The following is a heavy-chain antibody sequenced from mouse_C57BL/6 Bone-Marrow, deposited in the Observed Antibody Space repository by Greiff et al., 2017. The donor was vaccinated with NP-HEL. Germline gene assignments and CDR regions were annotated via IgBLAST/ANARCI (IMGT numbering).Heavy chain of an antibody. Sequence: EVKLVESGGGLVKPGGSLKLSCAASGFTFSSYAMSWVRQTPEKRLEWVATISDGGSYTYYPDNVKGRFTISRDNAKNNLYLQLSHLKSEDTAMYYCARDPGWFAYWGQGTLVTVSA. CDR2: ISDGGSYT. CDR3: ARDPGWFAY. CDR1: GFTFSSYA. V-gene: IGHV5-4*01. J-gene: IGHJ3*01.